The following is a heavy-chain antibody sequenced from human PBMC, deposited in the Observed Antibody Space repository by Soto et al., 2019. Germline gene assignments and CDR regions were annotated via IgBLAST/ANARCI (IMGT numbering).Heavy chain of an antibody. J-gene: IGHJ4*02. CDR2: SSAYNGET. CDR3: ARASGTGVGTTSY. V-gene: IGHV1-18*01. D-gene: IGHD1-26*01. Sequence: QVQLVQSGPEVKKSGASAKVSCKASGYTFSNYGISWMRQVPGQGLEWMGWSSAYNGETTYAQKFQGRVSMTTDTSTNTAYMALGSLRSADTAVYYCARASGTGVGTTSYWGQGTLVTVSS. CDR1: GYTFSNYG.